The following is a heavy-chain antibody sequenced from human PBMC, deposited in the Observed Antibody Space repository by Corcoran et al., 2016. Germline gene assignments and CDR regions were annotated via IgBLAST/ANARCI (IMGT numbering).Heavy chain of an antibody. V-gene: IGHV1-2*02. J-gene: IGHJ6*02. CDR2: INPNRGGT. CDR1: GYTFTGYY. Sequence: QEQLVQSGAEVKKPGASVKVSCKASGYTFTGYYLHWVRQAPGQGLEWMGWINPNRGGTKYVQKFQGRVTMTRDPSISTVYMDLSSLRSDDPAVYSCAMQLYCGGYCPNYGMDVWGHCTTVSV. D-gene: IGHD2-21*02. CDR3: AMQLYCGGYCPNYGMDV.